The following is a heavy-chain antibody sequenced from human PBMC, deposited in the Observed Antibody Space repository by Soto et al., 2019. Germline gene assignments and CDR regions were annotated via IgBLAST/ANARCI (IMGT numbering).Heavy chain of an antibody. CDR3: ARGGRIVDTGIGYYYCHAMDV. Sequence: ASVKVSCKVSGYTLTELSMHWVRQAPGKGLEWMGGFDPEDGETIYAQKFQGGVTMTEDTSTDTAYMELSSLRSEDTAVYYCARGGRIVDTGIGYYYCHAMDVWGQGTTVTVS. CDR2: FDPEDGET. J-gene: IGHJ6*02. V-gene: IGHV1-24*01. CDR1: GYTLTELS. D-gene: IGHD5-18*01.